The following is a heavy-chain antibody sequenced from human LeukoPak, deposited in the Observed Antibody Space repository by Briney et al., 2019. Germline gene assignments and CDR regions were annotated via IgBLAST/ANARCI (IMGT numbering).Heavy chain of an antibody. CDR2: IIPIFGTA. Sequence: SVMVSCKASGGTSSSYAISWVRQAPGQGLEWMGGIIPIFGTANYAQKFQGRVTITADESTSTAYMELSSLRSEDTAVYYCARAQEYSSSSEYYYYYYMDVWGKGTTVTVSS. D-gene: IGHD6-6*01. J-gene: IGHJ6*03. CDR3: ARAQEYSSSSEYYYYYYMDV. V-gene: IGHV1-69*13. CDR1: GGTSSSYA.